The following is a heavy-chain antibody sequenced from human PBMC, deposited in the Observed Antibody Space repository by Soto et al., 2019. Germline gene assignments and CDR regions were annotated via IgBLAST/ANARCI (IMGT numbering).Heavy chain of an antibody. CDR2: IYYSGST. D-gene: IGHD2-15*01. CDR3: ARDVVAATYYYYYGMDV. Sequence: PSETLSLTCTVSGGSISSGDYYWSWIRQPPGKGLEWIGYIYYSGSTYYNPSLKSRVTISVDTSKNQFSLKLSSVTAADTAVYYCARDVVAATYYYYYGMDVWGQGTTVTVSS. J-gene: IGHJ6*02. V-gene: IGHV4-30-4*01. CDR1: GGSISSGDYY.